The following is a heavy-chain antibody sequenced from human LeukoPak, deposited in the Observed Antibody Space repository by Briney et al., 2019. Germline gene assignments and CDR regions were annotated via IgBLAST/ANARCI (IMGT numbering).Heavy chain of an antibody. D-gene: IGHD3-10*01. J-gene: IGHJ4*02. V-gene: IGHV3-30*14. CDR3: ARGLGFGNDY. Sequence: PGRSLRLSCAASGFTFSSYAMHWVRQAPGKGLEWVAVISYDGSNKYYADSVKGRFTISRDNSKNTLYLQMNSLRAEDTAVYYCARGLGFGNDYWGQGTLVTVSS. CDR2: ISYDGSNK. CDR1: GFTFSSYA.